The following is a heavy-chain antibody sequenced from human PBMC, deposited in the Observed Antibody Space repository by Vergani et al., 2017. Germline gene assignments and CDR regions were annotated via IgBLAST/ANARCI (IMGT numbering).Heavy chain of an antibody. D-gene: IGHD5-24*01. J-gene: IGHJ3*02. CDR2: IRYDGSNK. V-gene: IGHV3-30*02. CDR3: AKFWEMATIDAVDI. CDR1: GFTFSSYG. Sequence: QVQLVESGGGVVQPGGSLRLSCAASGFTFSSYGMHWVRQAPGKGLEWVAFIRYDGSNKYYADSVKGRFTFSRDNSKNTLYLQMNSLRAEDTAVYYCAKFWEMATIDAVDIWGRGTMVTASS.